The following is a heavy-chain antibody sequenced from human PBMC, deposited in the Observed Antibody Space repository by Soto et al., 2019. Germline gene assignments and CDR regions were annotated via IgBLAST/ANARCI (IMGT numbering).Heavy chain of an antibody. CDR2: IIPVFGTP. CDR3: ARGGALSTSWYWGDGLDS. D-gene: IGHD6-13*01. J-gene: IGHJ4*02. CDR1: GYSFSSHA. V-gene: IGHV1-69*06. Sequence: QVQLEQSGSEVKKSGSSVKVSCKASGYSFSSHAITWVRQAPGQGLEWMGGIIPVFGTPSYAQKFQGRVTISADNSTNTSYLDLRSLRSEDTAVYYCARGGALSTSWYWGDGLDSWGQGTQVTVSS.